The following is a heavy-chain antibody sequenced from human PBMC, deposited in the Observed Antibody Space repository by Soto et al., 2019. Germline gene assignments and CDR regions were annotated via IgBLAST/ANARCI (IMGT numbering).Heavy chain of an antibody. V-gene: IGHV4-59*01. J-gene: IGHJ4*02. CDR1: GGSISSYY. Sequence: PSETLSLTCTVSGGSISSYYWSWIRQPPGKGLGWIGYIYYSGSTNYNPSLKSRVTISVDTSKNQFSLKLSSVTAADTAVYYCARGGYYITFFDYWGQGTLVTVSS. D-gene: IGHD3-3*01. CDR3: ARGGYYITFFDY. CDR2: IYYSGST.